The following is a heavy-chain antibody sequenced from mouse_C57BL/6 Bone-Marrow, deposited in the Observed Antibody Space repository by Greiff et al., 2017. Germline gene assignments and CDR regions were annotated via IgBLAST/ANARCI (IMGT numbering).Heavy chain of an antibody. V-gene: IGHV7-3*01. D-gene: IGHD2-5*01. CDR3: ARYSHSKGDYAMDY. Sequence: EVKLMESGGGLVQPGGSLSLSCAASGFTFTDYYMSLVRQPPGKALEWLGFIRNKANGYTTEYSASVKGRFTISRANSQSILYLQMNALRAEDSATYYGARYSHSKGDYAMDYWGQGTSGTVSS. CDR2: IRNKANGYTT. CDR1: GFTFTDYY. J-gene: IGHJ4*01.